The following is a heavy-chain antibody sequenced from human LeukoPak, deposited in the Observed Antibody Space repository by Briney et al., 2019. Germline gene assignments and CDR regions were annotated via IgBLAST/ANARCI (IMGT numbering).Heavy chain of an antibody. CDR1: GFTFSSYA. D-gene: IGHD3-3*01. CDR3: AKDADFWSGYYTGYYFDY. CDR2: ISGSGGST. V-gene: IGHV3-23*01. Sequence: PGGSLRLSCAASGFTFSSYAMSWVRQAPGKGLEWVSAISGSGGSTYYADSVKGRFTISRDNSKNTLYLQMNSLRAEDTAVYHCAKDADFWSGYYTGYYFDYWGQGTLVTVSS. J-gene: IGHJ4*02.